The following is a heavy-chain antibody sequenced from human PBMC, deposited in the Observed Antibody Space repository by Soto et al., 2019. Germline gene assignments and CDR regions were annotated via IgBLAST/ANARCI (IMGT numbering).Heavy chain of an antibody. CDR3: ARDVTSSTYYYLSPGGFDP. J-gene: IGHJ6*02. Sequence: ASVKVSCKASGYTFTYRYLHWVRQAPGQALEWMGWITPFNGNTNYAQKFQDRVTITRDRSMSTAYMELNSLRAEDTAVYYCARDVTSSTYYYLSPGGFDPWGQGTTVTVSS. CDR2: ITPFNGNT. CDR1: GYTFTYRY. V-gene: IGHV1-45*02. D-gene: IGHD3-22*01.